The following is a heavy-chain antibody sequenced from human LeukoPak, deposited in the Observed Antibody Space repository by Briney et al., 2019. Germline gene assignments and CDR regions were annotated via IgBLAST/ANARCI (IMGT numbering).Heavy chain of an antibody. D-gene: IGHD2-15*01. CDR2: ISSSGSTI. J-gene: IGHJ4*02. V-gene: IGHV3-48*03. Sequence: GGSLRLSCAASGFTFSSYEMNWVRQAPGKGLEWVSYISSSGSTIYYADSVKGRFTISRDNAKNSLYLQTNSLRAEDTAVYYCAREGCSGGSCEGYWGQGTLVTVSS. CDR3: AREGCSGGSCEGY. CDR1: GFTFSSYE.